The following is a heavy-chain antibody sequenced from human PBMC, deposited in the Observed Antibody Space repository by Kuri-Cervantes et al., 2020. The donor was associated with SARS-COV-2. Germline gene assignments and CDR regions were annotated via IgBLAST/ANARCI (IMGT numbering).Heavy chain of an antibody. Sequence: GESLKISCAASGFTFSSYSMNWVRQAPGKGLEWVSSISSSSSYIHYADSVKGRFTISRDNAKNSLYLQMNSLRAEDTAVYYCARGRRIAAAGRSLKYYYYMDVWGKGTTVTVSS. CDR2: ISSSSSYI. CDR3: ARGRRIAAAGRSLKYYYYMDV. V-gene: IGHV3-21*01. J-gene: IGHJ6*03. D-gene: IGHD6-13*01. CDR1: GFTFSSYS.